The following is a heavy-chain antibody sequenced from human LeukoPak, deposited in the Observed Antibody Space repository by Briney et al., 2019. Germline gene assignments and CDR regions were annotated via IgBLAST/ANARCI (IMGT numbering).Heavy chain of an antibody. J-gene: IGHJ4*02. CDR3: ARVEWEEGYFDY. D-gene: IGHD1-26*01. CDR1: GYTFSSYG. Sequence: ASVKVSCKASGYTFSSYGISWVRQAPGQGLEWMGWINPNSGGTNYAQKFQGRVTMTRDTSISTAYMELSRLRSDDTAVYYCARVEWEEGYFDYWGQGTLVTVSS. V-gene: IGHV1-2*02. CDR2: INPNSGGT.